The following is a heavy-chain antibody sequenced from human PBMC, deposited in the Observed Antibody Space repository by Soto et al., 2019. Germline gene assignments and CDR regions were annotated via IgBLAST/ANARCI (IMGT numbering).Heavy chain of an antibody. CDR2: MSGSGGNT. Sequence: EVQLLESGGGLVQPGGSLRLSCAASGFTFSSYAISWVRQAPGKGLEWVSAMSGSGGNTDYADSVKGRFTISRDNSKNTLYLQMNSLRAEDTAVYYCAKDYCGSASCFVADYWGQGTLVTVSS. J-gene: IGHJ4*02. V-gene: IGHV3-23*01. D-gene: IGHD2-2*01. CDR3: AKDYCGSASCFVADY. CDR1: GFTFSSYA.